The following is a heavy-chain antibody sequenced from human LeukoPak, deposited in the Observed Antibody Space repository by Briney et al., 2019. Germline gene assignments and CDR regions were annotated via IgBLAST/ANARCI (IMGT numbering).Heavy chain of an antibody. D-gene: IGHD3-3*01. J-gene: IGHJ6*02. CDR3: AKEGLYDFWSGYSGFYGMDV. V-gene: IGHV3-53*01. Sequence: PGGSLRLSCAASGFTVSSNYMSWVRQAPGKGLEWVSVIYSGGSTYYADSVKGRFTISRDNSKNTLYLQMNSLRAEDTAVYYCAKEGLYDFWSGYSGFYGMDVWGQGTTVTVSS. CDR1: GFTVSSNY. CDR2: IYSGGST.